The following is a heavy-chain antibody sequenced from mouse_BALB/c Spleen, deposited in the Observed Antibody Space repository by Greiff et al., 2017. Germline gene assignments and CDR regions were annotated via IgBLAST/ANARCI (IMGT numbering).Heavy chain of an antibody. D-gene: IGHD2-10*02. J-gene: IGHJ4*01. CDR3: ARYQYGKGYAMDY. Sequence: VQLQQSGAELMKPGASVKISCKATGYTFSSYWIEWVKQRPGHGLEWIGEILPGSGSTNYNEKFKGKATFTADTSSNTAYMQLSSLTSEDSAVYYCARYQYGKGYAMDYWGQGTSVTVSS. V-gene: IGHV1-9*01. CDR2: ILPGSGST. CDR1: GYTFSSYW.